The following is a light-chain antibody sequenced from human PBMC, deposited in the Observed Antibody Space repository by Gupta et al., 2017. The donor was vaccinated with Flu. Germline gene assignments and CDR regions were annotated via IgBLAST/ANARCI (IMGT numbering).Light chain of an antibody. CDR1: ASDIGSFNL. Sequence: SALTQPASVSGSPGQSITISCTGTASDIGSFNLVSWYQQHPGRAPNLIIYEATKRAAGGSDRFSGSRSGNTASLTISGLQAEDEDDYHCGAYAPTNMPFGGGTKVTVL. CDR3: GAYAPTNMP. V-gene: IGLV2-23*01. CDR2: EAT. J-gene: IGLJ2*01.